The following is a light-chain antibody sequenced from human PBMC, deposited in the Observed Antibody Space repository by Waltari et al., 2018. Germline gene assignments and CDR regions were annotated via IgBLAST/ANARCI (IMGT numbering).Light chain of an antibody. V-gene: IGLV1-44*01. CDR2: NDN. J-gene: IGLJ3*02. CDR1: HSNSGGNY. Sequence: QSVLTQPPSASGTPGQRVTISCSGSHSNSGGNYVNWYQQLPGTAPKLLIYNDNQGPSGVPDRFSASKSGTSASLAITGLQSEDDAYYYCAVWDDSLGGVFGGGTKLTVL. CDR3: AVWDDSLGGV.